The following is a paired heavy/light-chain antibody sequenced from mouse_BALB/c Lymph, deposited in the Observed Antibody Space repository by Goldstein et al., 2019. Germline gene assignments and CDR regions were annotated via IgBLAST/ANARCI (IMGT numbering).Heavy chain of an antibody. Sequence: QVQLQQSGPELVKPGASVKISCKASGYTFTSYYIHWVKQRPGQGLEWIGYIYPRDGSTNYNEKFKGKATLTADTSSSTAYMQLSSLTSEDSAVYFCARTRYDYWGQGTTLTVSS. CDR3: ARTRYDY. J-gene: IGHJ2*01. CDR2: IYPRDGST. V-gene: IGHV1S12*01. D-gene: IGHD2-14*01. CDR1: GYTFTSYY.
Light chain of an antibody. V-gene: IGKV6-23*01. Sequence: DIVMTQSHKFMSTSVGDRVSITCKASQDVGTAVAWYQQKPGQSPKLLIYWASTRHTGVPDRFTGSGSGTDFTLTISNVQSEDLADYFCQQYSSYPLTFGSGTKLEIK. CDR3: QQYSSYPLT. CDR1: QDVGTA. J-gene: IGKJ4*01. CDR2: WAS.